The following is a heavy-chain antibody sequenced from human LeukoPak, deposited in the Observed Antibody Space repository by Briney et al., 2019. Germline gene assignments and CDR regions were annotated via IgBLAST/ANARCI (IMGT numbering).Heavy chain of an antibody. CDR2: ISSDSNYI. V-gene: IGHV3-21*01. CDR1: RFTFSTYS. CDR3: ARVAFGLYVMDV. Sequence: GGSLRLSCAACRFTFSTYSMNWVRQAPGKGLEWVSSISSDSNYIYYADSLKGRFTISRDNARNSLYLQMISLRAEDTAVYYCARVAFGLYVMDVWGQGTTVTVSS. J-gene: IGHJ6*02. D-gene: IGHD3/OR15-3a*01.